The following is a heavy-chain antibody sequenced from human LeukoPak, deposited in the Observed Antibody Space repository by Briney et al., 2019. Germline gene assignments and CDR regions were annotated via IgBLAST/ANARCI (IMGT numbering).Heavy chain of an antibody. CDR3: ARVKYYGSGSYSTFDI. J-gene: IGHJ3*02. V-gene: IGHV4-59*01. CDR2: IYYSGST. D-gene: IGHD3-10*01. CDR1: GGSISSYY. Sequence: SETLSLTCTVSGGSISSYYWSWIRQPPGKGLEWIGYIYYSGSTNYNPSLKSRVTISLDTSKNQFSLKLSSVTAADTAVYYCARVKYYGSGSYSTFDIWGQGTMVTVSS.